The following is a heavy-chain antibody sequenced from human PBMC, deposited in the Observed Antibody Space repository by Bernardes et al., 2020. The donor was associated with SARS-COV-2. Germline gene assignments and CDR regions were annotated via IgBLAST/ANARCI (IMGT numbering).Heavy chain of an antibody. V-gene: IGHV4-38-2*02. J-gene: IGHJ5*02. Sequence: SETLSLTCAVSGYSITSDNYWGWIRQPPGKGLEWIGNINHSGSTYYNPSLKSRVVMSVDTSKNQFSLRLTSVTAADTAVYYCARDAEGMISPVTTHGAYNWFDPWGQGTLVTVSS. D-gene: IGHD4-17*01. CDR1: GYSITSDNY. CDR2: INHSGST. CDR3: ARDAEGMISPVTTHGAYNWFDP.